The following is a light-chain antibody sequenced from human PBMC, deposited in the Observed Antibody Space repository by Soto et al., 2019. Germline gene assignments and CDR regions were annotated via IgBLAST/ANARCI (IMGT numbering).Light chain of an antibody. J-gene: IGKJ3*01. V-gene: IGKV3-20*01. CDR2: DAV. Sequence: EIVLTQSPDTLSLSLGERVTLSCRAGRPVVSQYIAWYYQECGPAPRLVILDAVGRAIGFPDRLRGSGSGTEFTLTISRLEPEDCGVYYCQQNGRSPTFSHGTNWIS. CDR1: RPVVSQY. CDR3: QQNGRSPT.